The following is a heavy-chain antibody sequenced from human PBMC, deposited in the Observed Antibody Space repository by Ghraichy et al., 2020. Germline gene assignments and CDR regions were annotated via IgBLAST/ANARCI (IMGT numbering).Heavy chain of an antibody. J-gene: IGHJ4*02. V-gene: IGHV3-53*01. Sequence: GGSLRLSCAASGFTVSTNYMSWVRQAPGKGLEWVSVTYSGGKTYYADSVKGRFTISRDNSQNTLYLQMSNVRAEDTAVYYCARGFGDGDVFDYWGQGTLVIVSS. D-gene: IGHD3-10*01. CDR2: TYSGGKT. CDR1: GFTVSTNY. CDR3: ARGFGDGDVFDY.